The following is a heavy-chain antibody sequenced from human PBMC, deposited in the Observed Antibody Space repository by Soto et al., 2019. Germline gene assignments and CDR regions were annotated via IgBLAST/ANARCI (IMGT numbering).Heavy chain of an antibody. V-gene: IGHV3-11*05. CDR2: ISSSSSYT. J-gene: IGHJ6*02. CDR1: GFTFSDYY. D-gene: IGHD2-15*01. Sequence: QVQLVESGGGLVKPGGSLRLSCAASGFTFSDYYMSWIRQAPGKGLEWVSYISSSSSYTNYADSVKGRFTISRHNAKNSLYLQMNSLRAEDTAVYYCARRVAATYYYGMDVWGQGTTVTVSS. CDR3: ARRVAATYYYGMDV.